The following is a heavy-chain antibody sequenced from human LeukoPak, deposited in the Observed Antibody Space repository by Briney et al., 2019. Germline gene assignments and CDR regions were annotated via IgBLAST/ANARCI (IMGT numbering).Heavy chain of an antibody. Sequence: SETLSLTCTVSGGSISSGDYYWSWIRQPPGKGLEWIGYIYYSGSTYYNPSLKSRVTISVDTSKNQFSLKLSSVTAADTAVYYCARLYYGDHYYFDYWGRGTLVTVSS. CDR3: ARLYYGDHYYFDY. CDR1: GGSISSGDYY. D-gene: IGHD4-17*01. J-gene: IGHJ4*02. CDR2: IYYSGST. V-gene: IGHV4-30-4*01.